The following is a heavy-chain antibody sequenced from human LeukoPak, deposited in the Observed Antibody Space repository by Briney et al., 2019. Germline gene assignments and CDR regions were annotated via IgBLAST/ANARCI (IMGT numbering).Heavy chain of an antibody. CDR3: ARGLEDTAMVAYFDY. CDR2: LDYSGTT. J-gene: IGHJ4*02. V-gene: IGHV4-39*01. CDR1: GGSISSSNYY. D-gene: IGHD5-18*01. Sequence: PSETLSLTCTVSGGSISSSNYYWGWIRQPPGKGLEWIGSLDYSGTTYYNPSLKSRVTISIETSKSQFSLKLSSVTAADTAVYYCARGLEDTAMVAYFDYWGQGTLVTVSS.